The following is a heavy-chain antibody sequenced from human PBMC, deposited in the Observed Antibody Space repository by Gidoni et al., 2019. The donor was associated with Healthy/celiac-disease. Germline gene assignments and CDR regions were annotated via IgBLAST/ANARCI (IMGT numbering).Heavy chain of an antibody. CDR3: ARGRRSSSWARDYYYYGMDV. V-gene: IGHV1-8*01. D-gene: IGHD6-13*01. CDR1: GYTFTSYD. CDR2: MNPNRGNT. Sequence: QVQLVQSGAEVKKPGASVKVSCKASGYTFTSYDINWVRQATGQGLEWMGWMNPNRGNTGYAQKFQGRVTMTRNTSISTAYMELSSLRSEDTAVYYCARGRRSSSWARDYYYYGMDVWGQGTTVTVSS. J-gene: IGHJ6*02.